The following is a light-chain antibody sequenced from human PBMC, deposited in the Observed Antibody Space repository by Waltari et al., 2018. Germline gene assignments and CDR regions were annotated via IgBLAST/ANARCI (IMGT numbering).Light chain of an antibody. J-gene: IGLJ2*01. CDR3: NSYTSSSTSYVV. CDR1: SSDVGGYNY. V-gene: IGLV2-14*01. CDR2: GVS. Sequence: QSALTQPASVSGSPGQSIPISCTGTSSDVGGYNYVPWYQQHPGKAPKLMIYGVSRRPSGVSNRFSGSKSGNTASLTISGLQAEDEADYYCNSYTSSSTSYVVFGGGTKLTVL.